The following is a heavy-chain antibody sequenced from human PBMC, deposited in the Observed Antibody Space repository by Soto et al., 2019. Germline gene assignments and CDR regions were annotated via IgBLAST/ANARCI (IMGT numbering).Heavy chain of an antibody. CDR3: AKEFHSWNYFDY. V-gene: IGHV3-30*18. J-gene: IGHJ4*02. D-gene: IGHD1-20*01. CDR2: ISYDGSNK. CDR1: GFTFSSSG. Sequence: PGGSLRLPCAASGFTFSSSGMHWVRQAPGKGLEWVAVISYDGSNKFYADSVKGRFTISRDNFRNTLYLQMNSLRAEDTAVYYCAKEFHSWNYFDYWGQGXLVTVSS.